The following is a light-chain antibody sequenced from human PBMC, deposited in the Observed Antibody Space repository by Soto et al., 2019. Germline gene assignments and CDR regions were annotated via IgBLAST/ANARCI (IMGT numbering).Light chain of an antibody. CDR2: GTS. CDR1: QSVSSSY. J-gene: IGKJ5*01. V-gene: IGKV3-20*01. CDR3: QQYGNSPLVT. Sequence: EIVLTQSPGTLSLSPGERATLSCRASQSVSSSYLAWYQQKPGQAPRLLIYGTSSRATGIPDRFSGSGSGTDLALTISRLKPEAFAVYYCQQYGNSPLVTFGQGTRLEIK.